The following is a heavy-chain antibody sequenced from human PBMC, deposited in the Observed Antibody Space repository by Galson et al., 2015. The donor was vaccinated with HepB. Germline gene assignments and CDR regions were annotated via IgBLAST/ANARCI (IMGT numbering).Heavy chain of an antibody. CDR1: GFLFNNYH. CDR3: ARGLGAADAY. CDR2: IDVSGTDI. V-gene: IGHV3-21*01. D-gene: IGHD3-16*01. Sequence: SLRLSCAVSGFLFNNYHMNWVRQAPGRGLEWVSSIDVSGTDISYANPLKGRFTTSRDNAQNTLYLQLNSLRAEDTAVYFCARGLGAADAYWGQGTLVVVAS. J-gene: IGHJ4*02.